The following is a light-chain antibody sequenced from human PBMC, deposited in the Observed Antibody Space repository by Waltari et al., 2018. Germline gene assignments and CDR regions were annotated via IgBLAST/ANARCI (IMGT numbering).Light chain of an antibody. V-gene: IGKV3-11*01. J-gene: IGKJ2*01. CDR3: QQRSNWPPYT. Sequence: EIVLTQSPATLSLSPGERATPSCRASQRVTSYLAWYQQKPGQAPSLLIYDASTRATGIPARSSGSGSGTDFTLTISSLEPEDFAVYYCQQRSNWPPYTFGQGTKLEIK. CDR1: QRVTSY. CDR2: DAS.